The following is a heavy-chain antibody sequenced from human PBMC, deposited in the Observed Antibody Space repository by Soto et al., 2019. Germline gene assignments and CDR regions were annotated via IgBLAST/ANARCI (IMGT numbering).Heavy chain of an antibody. CDR3: ARGMTPPGAPAWYYFDS. CDR2: FPLSGTT. V-gene: IGHV4-4*07. CDR1: GASITSSSY. D-gene: IGHD2-8*02. Sequence: SETLSLTCTVSGASITSSSYWSWIRQPAGKGLEWIGRFPLSGTTNYNPSLRSRVTMSADVSKNQFSLRLTSVTAADTALYYCARGMTPPGAPAWYYFDSWGQGTLVTVSS. J-gene: IGHJ4*02.